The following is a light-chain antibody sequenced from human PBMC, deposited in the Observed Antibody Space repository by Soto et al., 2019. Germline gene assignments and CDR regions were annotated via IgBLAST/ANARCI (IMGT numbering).Light chain of an antibody. V-gene: IGKV1-5*03. CDR2: KAS. J-gene: IGKJ1*01. Sequence: QMTQFPSTLSGSVGDRVTIPCRASQGISSCLAWYQQKPGKAPKLLIYKASSLESGVPSRFSGSGSGTEFTLTISSLQPDDFATYYCQQYNSYSLTFGEGTKVDIK. CDR1: QGISSC. CDR3: QQYNSYSLT.